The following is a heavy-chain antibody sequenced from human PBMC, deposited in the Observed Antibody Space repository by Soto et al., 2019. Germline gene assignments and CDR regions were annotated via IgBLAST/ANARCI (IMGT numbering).Heavy chain of an antibody. V-gene: IGHV3-23*01. J-gene: IGHJ4*02. Sequence: GESLKISCAASGFTFSSYAMSWVRQAPGKGLEWVSAISGSGGSTYYADSVKGRFTISRDNSKNTLYLQMNSLRAEDTAVYYCAKTRIYYDILTGYTGFDYWGQGTLVTVSS. CDR2: ISGSGGST. CDR1: GFTFSSYA. D-gene: IGHD3-9*01. CDR3: AKTRIYYDILTGYTGFDY.